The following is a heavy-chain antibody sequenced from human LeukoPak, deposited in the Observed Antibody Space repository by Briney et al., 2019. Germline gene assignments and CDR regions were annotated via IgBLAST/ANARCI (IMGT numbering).Heavy chain of an antibody. CDR1: GFTFSSYS. CDR2: IYSGGST. V-gene: IGHV3-53*01. CDR3: ARVAYGWPYYYYYMDV. D-gene: IGHD3-10*01. Sequence: PGGSLRLSCAASGFTFSSYSMNWVRQAPGKGLEWVSVIYSGGSTYYADSVKGRFTISRDNSKNTLYLQMNSLRAEDTAVYYCARVAYGWPYYYYYMDVWGKGTTVTISS. J-gene: IGHJ6*03.